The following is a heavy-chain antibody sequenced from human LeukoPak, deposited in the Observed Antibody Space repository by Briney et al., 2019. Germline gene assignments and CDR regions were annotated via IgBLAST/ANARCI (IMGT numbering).Heavy chain of an antibody. CDR2: IIPILGIA. CDR3: ARAPMVRGVLDAFDI. D-gene: IGHD3-10*01. Sequence: GSSVKVSCKASGGTFSSYAISWVRQAPGQGLEWMGRIIPILGIANYAQKFQGRVTITADKSTSTAYMELSSLRSEDTAVYYCARAPMVRGVLDAFDIWGQGTMVTVSS. CDR1: GGTFSSYA. V-gene: IGHV1-69*04. J-gene: IGHJ3*02.